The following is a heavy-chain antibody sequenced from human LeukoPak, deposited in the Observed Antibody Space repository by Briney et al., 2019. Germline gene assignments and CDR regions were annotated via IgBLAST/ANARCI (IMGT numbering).Heavy chain of an antibody. J-gene: IGHJ4*02. Sequence: ASVKVSCKASGYTFTSYGISWVRQAPGQGLEWMGWISAYNGNTNYAQKLQGRVAMTTDTSTSTAYMELRSLRSDDTAVYYCARDRDYGDYNTQDLFVYWGQGTLVTVSS. V-gene: IGHV1-18*01. CDR3: ARDRDYGDYNTQDLFVY. CDR1: GYTFTSYG. D-gene: IGHD4-17*01. CDR2: ISAYNGNT.